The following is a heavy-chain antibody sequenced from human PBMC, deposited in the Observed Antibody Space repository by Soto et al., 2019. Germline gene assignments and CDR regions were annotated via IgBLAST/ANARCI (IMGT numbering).Heavy chain of an antibody. D-gene: IGHD2-21*01. V-gene: IGHV3-48*02. CDR2: ISSSGSTI. Sequence: PGGSLSLSCAASGFSFSSHGMKWVRQAPGKGLEWVSYISSSGSTIYYADSVKGRFTISRDNAKNSLYLQMNSLRDDDTAVYYCARGRGYCGGTNCYLDYWGQGALVTVSS. J-gene: IGHJ4*02. CDR3: ARGRGYCGGTNCYLDY. CDR1: GFSFSSHG.